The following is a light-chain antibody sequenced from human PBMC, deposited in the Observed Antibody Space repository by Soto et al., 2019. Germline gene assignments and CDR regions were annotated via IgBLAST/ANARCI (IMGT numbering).Light chain of an antibody. CDR2: AAS. V-gene: IGKV1-39*01. J-gene: IGKJ1*01. CDR3: QQSYTTRWT. CDR1: QSVTTY. Sequence: DIQMTQSPSSLSASVGDRVTITCRASQSVTTYLNWYQQKPGKAPKLLIYAASSLPSGVPSRFSGRGSGTDFTLTISSLQPEDFATYYCQQSYTTRWTFGQGTKVEVK.